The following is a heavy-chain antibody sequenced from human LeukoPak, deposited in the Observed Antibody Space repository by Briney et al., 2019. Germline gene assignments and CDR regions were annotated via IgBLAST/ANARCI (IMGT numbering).Heavy chain of an antibody. CDR2: IYYNGNT. CDR1: GYSISSGYY. V-gene: IGHV4-38-2*02. Sequence: SETLSLTCTVSGYSISSGYYWGWIRQPPGKGLEWVGNIYYNGNTYYNPSLTSRVTISKDTSKNQFSLRLTSVTAADTAVYYCATWRGSFTASFDYWGQGTLVTVSS. CDR3: ATWRGSFTASFDY. J-gene: IGHJ4*02. D-gene: IGHD1-1*01.